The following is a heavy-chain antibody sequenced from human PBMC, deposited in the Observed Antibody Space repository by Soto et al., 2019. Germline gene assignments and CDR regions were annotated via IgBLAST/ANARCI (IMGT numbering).Heavy chain of an antibody. CDR3: ARGYAGTTGYYYYGMDV. V-gene: IGHV4-4*02. J-gene: IGHJ6*02. D-gene: IGHD1-7*01. Sequence: SETLSLTCAVSGGSISSSNWWSWVRQPPGKGLEWIGEIYHSGSTNYNPSLKSRVTISVDKSKNQSSLKLSSVTAADTAVYYCARGYAGTTGYYYYGMDVWGQGTTVTVS. CDR2: IYHSGST. CDR1: GGSISSSNW.